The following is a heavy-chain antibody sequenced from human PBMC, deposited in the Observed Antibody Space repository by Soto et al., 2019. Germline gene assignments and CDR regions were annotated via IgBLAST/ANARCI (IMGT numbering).Heavy chain of an antibody. D-gene: IGHD2-21*02. CDR2: TSYDGNNR. J-gene: IGHJ4*02. Sequence: GGSLILSSAGSRFLFRNYFLCLVRQSPGRGLEWVAATSYDGNNRYYADSVKGRFIISRDNSKNTLDLEMETPRPEDTAVYYCAGVYYGGDSVNNFWGQGTPVTVSS. CDR3: AGVYYGGDSVNNF. V-gene: IGHV3-30-3*01. CDR1: RFLFRNYF.